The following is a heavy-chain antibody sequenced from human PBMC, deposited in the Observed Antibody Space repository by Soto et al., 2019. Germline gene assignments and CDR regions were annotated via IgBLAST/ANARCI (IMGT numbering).Heavy chain of an antibody. J-gene: IGHJ4*02. CDR3: ARGPRSSYYYGSGSYYIYFDF. Sequence: PSETLSLTCTVSGGSISSGGYYWSWIRQHPGKGLEWIGYIYYSGSTYYNPSLKSRVTTSVDTSKNQFSLKLSSVTAADTAVYYCARGPRSSYYYGSGSYYIYFDFWGQGTLVTVSS. CDR2: IYYSGST. V-gene: IGHV4-31*03. D-gene: IGHD3-10*01. CDR1: GGSISSGGYY.